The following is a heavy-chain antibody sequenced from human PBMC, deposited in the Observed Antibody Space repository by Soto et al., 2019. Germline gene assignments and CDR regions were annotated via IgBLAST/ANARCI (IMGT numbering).Heavy chain of an antibody. D-gene: IGHD2-2*01. CDR1: GYTFTSYG. J-gene: IGHJ4*02. V-gene: IGHV1-18*01. CDR3: ARDRLRYCSSTSCRSFDY. CDR2: ISAYNGNT. Sequence: EASVKVSCKASGYTFTSYGISWVRQAPGQGLEWMGWISAYNGNTNYAQKLQGRVTMTTDTSTSTAYMELRSLRSDDTAVYYCARDRLRYCSSTSCRSFDYWGQGTLVTVSS.